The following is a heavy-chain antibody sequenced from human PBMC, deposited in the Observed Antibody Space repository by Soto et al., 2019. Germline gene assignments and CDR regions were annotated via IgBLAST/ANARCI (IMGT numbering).Heavy chain of an antibody. J-gene: IGHJ3*02. D-gene: IGHD4-17*01. CDR1: GFTFDDYA. Sequence: GGSLRLSCAASGFTFDDYAMHWVRQAPGKGLEWVSGISWNSGSIGYADSVKGRFTISRDNAKNSLYLQMNSLRAEDTALYYCAKDIIPADYGDYVNAFDIWGQGTMVTVSS. CDR3: AKDIIPADYGDYVNAFDI. V-gene: IGHV3-9*01. CDR2: ISWNSGSI.